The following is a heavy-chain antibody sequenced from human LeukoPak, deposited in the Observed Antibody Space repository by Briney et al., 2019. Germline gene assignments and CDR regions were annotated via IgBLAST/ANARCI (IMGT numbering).Heavy chain of an antibody. Sequence: PGGSLRLSCAASGFTFSSYSMNWVRQAPGKGLEWVSSISSSSSYIYYADSVKGRFTISRDNAKNSLYLQMNSLRAEDTAVYYCARDGGYCSSTSCYSHYYGMDVWGQGTTVTVSS. CDR3: ARDGGYCSSTSCYSHYYGMDV. CDR1: GFTFSSYS. D-gene: IGHD2-2*02. V-gene: IGHV3-21*01. J-gene: IGHJ6*02. CDR2: ISSSSSYI.